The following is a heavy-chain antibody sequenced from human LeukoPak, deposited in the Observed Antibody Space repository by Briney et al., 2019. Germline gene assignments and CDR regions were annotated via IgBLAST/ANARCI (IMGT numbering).Heavy chain of an antibody. CDR1: GGSISNYY. V-gene: IGHV4-59*01. J-gene: IGHJ4*02. CDR2: IYYTGST. CDR3: ARWGSIAVARFDY. D-gene: IGHD6-6*01. Sequence: PSETLSLTCTVSGGSISNYYWSWIRQPPGKGLEWIEYIYYTGSTNYNPSLTSRVNISVDTSKNQFSLNLTSVTAADTAVYYCARWGSIAVARFDYWGQGTLVTVSS.